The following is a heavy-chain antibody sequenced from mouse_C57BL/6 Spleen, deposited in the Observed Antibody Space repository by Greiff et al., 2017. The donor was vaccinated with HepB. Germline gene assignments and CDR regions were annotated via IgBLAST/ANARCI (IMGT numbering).Heavy chain of an antibody. J-gene: IGHJ2*01. V-gene: IGHV5-4*01. CDR3: ARDNDYDWDY. Sequence: EVNLVESGGGLVKPGGSLKLSCAASGFTFSSYAMSWVRQTPEKRLEWVATISDGGSYTYYPDNVKGRFTISRDNAKNNLYLQMSHLKSEDTAMYYCARDNDYDWDYWGQGTTLTVSS. CDR1: GFTFSSYA. CDR2: ISDGGSYT. D-gene: IGHD2-4*01.